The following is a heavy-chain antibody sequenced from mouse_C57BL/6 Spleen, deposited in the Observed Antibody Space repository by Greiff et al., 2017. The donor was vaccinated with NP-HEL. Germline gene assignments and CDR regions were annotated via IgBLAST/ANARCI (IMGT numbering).Heavy chain of an antibody. CDR2: INYDGSST. CDR1: GFTFSDYY. Sequence: EVMLVESEGGLVQPGSSMKLSCTASGFTFSDYYMAWVRQVPEKGLEWVANINYDGSSTYYLDSLKSRFIISRDNAKNILYLQMSSLKSEDTATYYCARDRGYYGDFDYWGQGTTLTVSS. D-gene: IGHD1-1*01. V-gene: IGHV5-16*01. CDR3: ARDRGYYGDFDY. J-gene: IGHJ2*01.